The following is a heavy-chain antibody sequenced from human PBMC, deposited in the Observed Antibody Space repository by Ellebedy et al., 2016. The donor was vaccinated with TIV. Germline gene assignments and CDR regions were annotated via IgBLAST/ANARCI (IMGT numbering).Heavy chain of an antibody. D-gene: IGHD2-2*01. V-gene: IGHV3-33*01. CDR3: ARAYRIVVPAANYFDY. Sequence: GESLKISXAASGFTFSSYGMHWVRQAPGKGLEWVAVIWYDGSNKYYADSVKGRFTISRDNSKNTLYLQMNSLRAEDTAVYYCARAYRIVVPAANYFDYWGQGTLVTVSS. J-gene: IGHJ4*02. CDR2: IWYDGSNK. CDR1: GFTFSSYG.